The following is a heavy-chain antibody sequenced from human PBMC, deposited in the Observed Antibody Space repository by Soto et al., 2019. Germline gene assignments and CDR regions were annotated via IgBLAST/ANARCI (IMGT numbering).Heavy chain of an antibody. CDR1: GGSIDTYY. CDR2: ISHTETT. J-gene: IGHJ4*02. D-gene: IGHD6-25*01. V-gene: IGHV4-59*08. CDR3: ARLIRGAAAAFDS. Sequence: QVQLQESGPGLVKPSETLSLTCTVPGGSIDTYYWSWIRQPPGKGREYIGYISHTETTASNPSLKTRVTLSIDTSKNQFSLNLSSVTASDTASDYCARLIRGAAAAFDSWGQGSLVTVSS.